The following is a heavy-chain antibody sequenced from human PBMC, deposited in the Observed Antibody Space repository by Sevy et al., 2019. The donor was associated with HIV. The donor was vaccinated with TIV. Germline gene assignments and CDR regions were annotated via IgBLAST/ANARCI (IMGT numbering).Heavy chain of an antibody. J-gene: IGHJ4*02. CDR3: ASGAYYYASRTENFDY. CDR2: IWYDGSSK. V-gene: IGHV3-33*01. D-gene: IGHD3-10*01. Sequence: GGSLSLSCAASGFTFSSYGMHWVRQDPGKGLEWVGLIWYDGSSKYYADSVKGRFTISRDNSKNTLYLQMNSLRAEDTAVYYCASGAYYYASRTENFDYWGQGTLVTVSS. CDR1: GFTFSSYG.